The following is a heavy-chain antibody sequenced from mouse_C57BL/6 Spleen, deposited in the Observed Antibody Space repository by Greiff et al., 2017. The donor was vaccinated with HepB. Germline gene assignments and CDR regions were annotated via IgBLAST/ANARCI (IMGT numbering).Heavy chain of an antibody. V-gene: IGHV5-4*01. CDR2: ISDGGSYT. J-gene: IGHJ3*01. Sequence: EVQRVESGGGLVKPGGSLKLSCAASGFTFSSYAMSWVRQTPEKRLEWVATISDGGSYTYYPDNVKGRFTISRDNAKNNLYLQMSHLKSEDTAMYYCARSSYYYGSSLSWFAYWGQGTLVTVSA. D-gene: IGHD1-1*01. CDR1: GFTFSSYA. CDR3: ARSSYYYGSSLSWFAY.